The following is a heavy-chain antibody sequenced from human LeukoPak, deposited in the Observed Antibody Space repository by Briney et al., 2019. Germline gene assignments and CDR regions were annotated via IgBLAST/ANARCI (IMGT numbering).Heavy chain of an antibody. D-gene: IGHD1-26*01. V-gene: IGHV4-4*07. CDR1: GVSISSYY. CDR2: IYTSGST. Sequence: SETLSLTCTVSGVSISSYYWSWIRQPAGKGLEWIGRIYTSGSTNYNPSLKSRVTMSVDTSKNQFSLKLSSVTAADTAVYYCARARGFSGSYYLDYWGQGTLVTVSS. J-gene: IGHJ4*02. CDR3: ARARGFSGSYYLDY.